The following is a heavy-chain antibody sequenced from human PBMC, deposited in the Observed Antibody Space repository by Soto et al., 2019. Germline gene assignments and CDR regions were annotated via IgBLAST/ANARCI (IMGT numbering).Heavy chain of an antibody. J-gene: IGHJ3*02. CDR1: GGSISSYY. Sequence: SETLSLTCPVSGGSISSYYLTWIRQPPGKGLEWIGYIYYSGSTNYNPSLKSRVTISVDTSKNQFSLKLSSVTAADTAVYYCARERDMYYDILTGYYNHDAFDIWGQGTMVTVSS. CDR2: IYYSGST. D-gene: IGHD3-9*01. CDR3: ARERDMYYDILTGYYNHDAFDI. V-gene: IGHV4-59*01.